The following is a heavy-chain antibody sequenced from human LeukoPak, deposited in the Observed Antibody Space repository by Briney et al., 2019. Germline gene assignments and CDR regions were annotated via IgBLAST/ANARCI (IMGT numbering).Heavy chain of an antibody. CDR2: INAGNGNT. D-gene: IGHD3-3*01. Sequence: GASVKVSCKASGYTFTSYAMHWVRQAPGQRLEWMGWINAGNGNTKYSQEFQGRVTITRDTSASTAYMELSSLRSEDMAVYYCARDFYDFWSGYSFDPWGQGTLVTVSS. CDR3: ARDFYDFWSGYSFDP. CDR1: GYTFTSYA. J-gene: IGHJ5*02. V-gene: IGHV1-3*03.